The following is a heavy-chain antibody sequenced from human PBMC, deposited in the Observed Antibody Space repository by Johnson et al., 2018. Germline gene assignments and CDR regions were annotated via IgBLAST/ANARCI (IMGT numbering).Heavy chain of an antibody. V-gene: IGHV3-13*01. CDR3: ARGATYYVSSGYLGFQH. D-gene: IGHD3-22*01. CDR1: GFTFSRYD. J-gene: IGHJ1*01. Sequence: VQLVESGGDLVQPGGSLRLSCAASGFTFSRYDMHWVRQATGKGLEWVSVIATTGDTYYPGSVKGRFTISRENAKNPLSLQMNNLRAGDTAVYYCARGATYYVSSGYLGFQHWGQGTLVTVS. CDR2: IATTGDT.